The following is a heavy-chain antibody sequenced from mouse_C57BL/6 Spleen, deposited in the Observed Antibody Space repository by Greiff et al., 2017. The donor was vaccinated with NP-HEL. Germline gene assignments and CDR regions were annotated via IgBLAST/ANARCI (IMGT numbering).Heavy chain of an antibody. CDR2: IHPGSGST. CDR3: ARHYDYDGPFAS. Sequence: QVQLQQPGAELVKPGASVKMSCKASGYTFTSYWITWVKQRPGQGLEWIGDIHPGSGSTNYNEKFKSKATLTVDTSSSTAYMQLSSLTSEDSAVYYCARHYDYDGPFASWGQGTLVTVSA. V-gene: IGHV1-55*01. J-gene: IGHJ3*01. D-gene: IGHD2-4*01. CDR1: GYTFTSYW.